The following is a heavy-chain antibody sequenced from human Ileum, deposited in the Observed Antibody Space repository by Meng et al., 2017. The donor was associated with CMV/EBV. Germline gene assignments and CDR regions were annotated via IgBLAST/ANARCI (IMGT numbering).Heavy chain of an antibody. CDR3: ARTGRFGSYYFDY. D-gene: IGHD3-10*01. Sequence: HVQQQGPCPGLVNAQETLSLTCSVSGGSISSYYWSWIRQAPGKGLEWIGYVYSTGSTNYSPSLRSRVTISVDTSRNQFSLRLSSVTAADTAVYYCARTGRFGSYYFDYWGQGTLVTVSS. V-gene: IGHV4-59*01. CDR2: VYSTGST. CDR1: GGSISSYY. J-gene: IGHJ4*02.